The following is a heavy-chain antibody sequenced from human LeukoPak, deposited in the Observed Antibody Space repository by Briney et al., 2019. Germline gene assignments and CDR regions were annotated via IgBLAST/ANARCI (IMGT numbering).Heavy chain of an antibody. CDR2: IYYSGST. Sequence: SETLSLTCTVSGGSISSYYWSWIRQPPGRGLEWIGYIYYSGSTNYNPSLKSRVTISVDTSKNQFSLKLSSVTAADTAIYYCARTGSGRDYYGMDVWGQGTSVTVSS. D-gene: IGHD5-12*01. CDR3: ARTGSGRDYYGMDV. V-gene: IGHV4-59*01. J-gene: IGHJ6*02. CDR1: GGSISSYY.